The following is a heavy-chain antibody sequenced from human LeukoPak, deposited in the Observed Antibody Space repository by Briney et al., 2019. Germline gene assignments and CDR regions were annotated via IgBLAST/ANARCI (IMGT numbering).Heavy chain of an antibody. CDR2: INPNSGGT. Sequence: ASVKVSRKASGYTFTGYYMHWVRQAPGQGLEWMGWINPNSGGTNYAQKFQGRVTMTRDTSISTAYMELSRLRSDDTAVYYCAREDRITIFGVVRAGQVKSRYNWFDPWGQGTLVTVSS. CDR1: GYTFTGYY. V-gene: IGHV1-2*02. D-gene: IGHD3-3*01. J-gene: IGHJ5*02. CDR3: AREDRITIFGVVRAGQVKSRYNWFDP.